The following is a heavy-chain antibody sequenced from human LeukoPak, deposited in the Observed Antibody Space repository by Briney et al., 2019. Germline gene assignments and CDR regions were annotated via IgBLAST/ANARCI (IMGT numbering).Heavy chain of an antibody. CDR2: ISYDGSNK. CDR1: GSTFSSYG. CDR3: AFETITMIVVAPDY. V-gene: IGHV3-30*03. Sequence: GGSLRLSCAASGSTFSSYGMPWVRQAPGKGLEWVAVISYDGSNKYYADSVKGRFTISRDNSKSTLYLQMNSLRAEDTAVYYCAFETITMIVVAPDYWGQGTLVTVSS. J-gene: IGHJ4*02. D-gene: IGHD3-22*01.